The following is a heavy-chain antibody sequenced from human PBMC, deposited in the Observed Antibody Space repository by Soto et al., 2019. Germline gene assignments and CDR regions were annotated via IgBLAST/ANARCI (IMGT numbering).Heavy chain of an antibody. V-gene: IGHV3-7*03. CDR2: IKQDGSEK. CDR1: GFTFSSYW. CDR3: ARGQRWLQLLYFDY. Sequence: GGSLRLSCAASGFTFSSYWMSWDRQAPGKGLEWVANIKQDGSEKYYVDSVKGRFTISRDNAKNSLYLQMNSLRAEDTAVYYCARGQRWLQLLYFDYWGQGTLVTVSS. J-gene: IGHJ4*02. D-gene: IGHD5-12*01.